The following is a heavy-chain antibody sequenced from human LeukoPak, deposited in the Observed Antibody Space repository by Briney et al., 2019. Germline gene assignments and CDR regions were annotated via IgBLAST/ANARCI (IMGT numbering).Heavy chain of an antibody. CDR1: GGSMRRFF. CDR2: VHYRGTT. CDR3: ARDLRNSSDWTGGWFDP. D-gene: IGHD6-25*01. Sequence: PSETLSLTSLLSGGSMRRFFGSWIRHPPGGGLEWLGYVHYRGTTNYNPSLNSRVTMSVDTSKNQFSLKLNSLTPADTAVYYCARDLRNSSDWTGGWFDPWGQGTLVTVSS. J-gene: IGHJ5*01. V-gene: IGHV4-59*01.